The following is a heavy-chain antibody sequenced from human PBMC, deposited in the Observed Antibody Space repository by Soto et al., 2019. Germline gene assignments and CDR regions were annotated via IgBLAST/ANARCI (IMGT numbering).Heavy chain of an antibody. CDR3: ARMATFGSLNWFDP. CDR1: GCTFSSYA. V-gene: IGHV1-8*02. Sequence: ASVKVSCTASGCTFSSYAIICVRPAIGQGLEWMGWMNPGSGDTGYAQKFQGRVTMTRDISIATAYMELSSLRSDDTAIYYCARMATFGSLNWFDPWGQGTLVTVSS. J-gene: IGHJ5*02. CDR2: MNPGSGDT. D-gene: IGHD3-16*01.